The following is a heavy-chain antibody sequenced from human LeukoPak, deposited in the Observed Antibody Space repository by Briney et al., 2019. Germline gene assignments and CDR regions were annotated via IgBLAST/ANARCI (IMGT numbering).Heavy chain of an antibody. CDR3: ATRRWIQLWLNY. CDR1: GYTLTELS. Sequence: ASVKVSCKVSGYTLTELSMHWVRQAPGKGLEWMGGFDPEDGETIYAQKFQGRVTMTEDTSTDTACMELSSLRSEDTAVYYCATRRWIQLWLNYWGQGTLVTVSS. D-gene: IGHD5-18*01. J-gene: IGHJ4*02. V-gene: IGHV1-24*01. CDR2: FDPEDGET.